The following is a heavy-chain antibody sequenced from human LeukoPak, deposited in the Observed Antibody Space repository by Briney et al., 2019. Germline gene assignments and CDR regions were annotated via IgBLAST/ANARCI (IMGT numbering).Heavy chain of an antibody. D-gene: IGHD4-17*01. J-gene: IGHJ6*03. V-gene: IGHV1-2*02. CDR2: INPNSGGT. CDR3: ARGTTTVTTVGEGDYYYMDV. CDR1: GYTFTSYG. Sequence: GASVKVSCKASGYTFTSYGISWVGQAPGQGLEWMGWINPNSGGTNYAQKFQGRVTMTRDTSISTAYMELSRLRSDDTAVYYCARGTTTVTTVGEGDYYYMDVWGKGTTVTVSS.